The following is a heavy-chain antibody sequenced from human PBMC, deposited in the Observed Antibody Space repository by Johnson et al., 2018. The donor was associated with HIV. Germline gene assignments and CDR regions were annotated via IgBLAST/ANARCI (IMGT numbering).Heavy chain of an antibody. V-gene: IGHV3-11*04. Sequence: QMQLVESGGGLIQHGGSLRLSCAASGFTFSNAWMSWVRQAPGKGLEWVGRIKSKTDGGGSAIYYADSVKGRFTISRDNAKNSLYLQMNSLRAEDTAVYYCAKVGATVITPRGEAFDIWGQGTMVTVSS. D-gene: IGHD4-23*01. J-gene: IGHJ3*02. CDR2: IKSKTDGGGSAI. CDR3: AKVGATVITPRGEAFDI. CDR1: GFTFSNAW.